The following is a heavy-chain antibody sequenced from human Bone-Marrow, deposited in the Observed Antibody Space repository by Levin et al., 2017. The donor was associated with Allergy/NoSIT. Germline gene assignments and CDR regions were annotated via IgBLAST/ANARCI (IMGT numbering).Heavy chain of an antibody. J-gene: IGHJ2*01. V-gene: IGHV4-59*10. Sequence: SETLSLICTVSGDSITNYYWSWIRQPAGRGLEWIGRIYSSGRTDCRPSLKSRVTMSIDTSKNRLSLKVTSVTAADTAVYYCARYDYGGNSGLWYFDLWGRGTLVTVSS. CDR1: GDSITNYY. D-gene: IGHD4-23*01. CDR3: ARYDYGGNSGLWYFDL. CDR2: IYSSGRT.